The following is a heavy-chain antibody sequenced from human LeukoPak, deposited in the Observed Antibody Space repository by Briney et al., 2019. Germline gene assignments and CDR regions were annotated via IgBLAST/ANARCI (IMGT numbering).Heavy chain of an antibody. CDR1: GFSFSSHT. CDR2: MSSSSSYI. V-gene: IGHV3-21*01. Sequence: GGSLRLSCAASGFSFSSHTMDWVRQAPGKRLEWVSIMSSSSSYIYYADSVKGRFTNSRDNAKNALYQQMNSLRVEDTAVYYCARDGRCGGDCYASWGQGTLVTVSS. J-gene: IGHJ4*02. CDR3: ARDGRCGGDCYAS. D-gene: IGHD2-21*02.